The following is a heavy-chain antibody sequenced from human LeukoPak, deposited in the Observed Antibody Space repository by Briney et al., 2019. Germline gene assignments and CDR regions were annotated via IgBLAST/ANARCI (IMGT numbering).Heavy chain of an antibody. CDR3: ARMVHNFDDVWGSYRSTGFDY. CDR1: GASITSSSYY. D-gene: IGHD3-16*02. Sequence: SETLSLTCTVSGASITSSSYYWGWIRQAPGKGLEWTGNMDYSGTTYYSPYLNSRVIISVDTSKNKFSLELKSVTAADTAVYYCARMVHNFDDVWGSYRSTGFDYWGQGALVTVSS. V-gene: IGHV4-39*01. CDR2: MDYSGTT. J-gene: IGHJ4*02.